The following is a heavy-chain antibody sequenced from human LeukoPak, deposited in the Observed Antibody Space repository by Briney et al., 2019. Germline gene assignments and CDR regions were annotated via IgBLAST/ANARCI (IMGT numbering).Heavy chain of an antibody. CDR3: AKSLTSEPFGMDV. D-gene: IGHD1-14*01. Sequence: GGSLRLSCAASGFTLSSFWMHWVRQAPGKGLEGVSAISGSGGSTYYADSVKARFTISRDNSKDTLYLQMNSLRAEDTAVYYCAKSLTSEPFGMDVWGQGTTVTVSS. CDR2: ISGSGGST. V-gene: IGHV3-23*01. CDR1: GFTLSSFW. J-gene: IGHJ6*02.